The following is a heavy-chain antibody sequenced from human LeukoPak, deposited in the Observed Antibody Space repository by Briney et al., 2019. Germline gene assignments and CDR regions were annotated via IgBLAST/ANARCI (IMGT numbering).Heavy chain of an antibody. V-gene: IGHV3-64*04. D-gene: IGHD6-13*01. J-gene: IGHJ4*02. CDR1: GFTFSSYA. CDR3: AKSMAASKPDY. Sequence: GGSLRLSCSASGFTFSSYAMHWVRQAPGKGLEYVSAISSNGGSTYYADSVKGRFTISRDNSKNTLYLQMNSLRAEDTAVYYCAKSMAASKPDYWGQGTLVTVSS. CDR2: ISSNGGST.